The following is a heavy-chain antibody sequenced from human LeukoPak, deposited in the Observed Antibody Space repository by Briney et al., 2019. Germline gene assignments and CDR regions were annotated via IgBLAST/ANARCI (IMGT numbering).Heavy chain of an antibody. CDR1: GGTFSSYT. Sequence: ASVKVSCKASGGTFSSYTISWVRQAPGQGLEWMGRIIPILGIANYAQKCQGRVTITTDKSTSTAYIELSSLRSEDTAVYYCERRRHVLRFLEWLFPPLRYYGMDVWGQGTTVTVSS. J-gene: IGHJ6*02. V-gene: IGHV1-69*02. CDR3: ERRRHVLRFLEWLFPPLRYYGMDV. CDR2: IIPILGIA. D-gene: IGHD3-3*01.